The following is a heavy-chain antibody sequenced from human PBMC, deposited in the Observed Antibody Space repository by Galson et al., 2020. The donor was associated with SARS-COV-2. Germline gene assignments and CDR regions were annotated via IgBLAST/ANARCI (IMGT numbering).Heavy chain of an antibody. Sequence: SETLSLTCAVSGTPLSRGSYPWNWIRKPPGKGLEWIGYISHREGHYYNPSLKSRVTISGDRSKNQFSLRLSSVTAADTAVYYCARLHYGEYAPEAFDIWGPGTRVTVAS. V-gene: IGHV4-30-2*01. CDR2: ISHREGH. J-gene: IGHJ3*02. CDR3: ARLHYGEYAPEAFDI. CDR1: GTPLSRGSYP. D-gene: IGHD4-17*01.